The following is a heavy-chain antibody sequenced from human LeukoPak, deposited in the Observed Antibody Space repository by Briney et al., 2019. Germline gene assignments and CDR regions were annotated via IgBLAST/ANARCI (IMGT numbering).Heavy chain of an antibody. CDR2: ISWNSGSI. CDR3: AKDSGSYANWFDP. J-gene: IGHJ5*02. D-gene: IGHD1-26*01. CDR1: GFTFDDYA. V-gene: IGHV3-9*01. Sequence: GGSLRLSCAASGFTFDDYAMHGVRQSPGEGREWVSGISWNSGSIGYADSVKGRFTISRDNAKNSLYLQMNSLRAEDTALYYCAKDSGSYANWFDPWGQGTLVTVSS.